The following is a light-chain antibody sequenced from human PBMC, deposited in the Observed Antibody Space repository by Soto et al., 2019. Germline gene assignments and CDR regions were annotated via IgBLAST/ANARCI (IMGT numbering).Light chain of an antibody. V-gene: IGKV1-5*01. CDR1: QSISSW. CDR3: QHYRT. CDR2: DAS. Sequence: GDRVTITCRASQSISSWLAWYQQKPGKAPKLLIYDASSLESGVPSRFSGSGSGTEFTLTISSLQPDDFATYYCQHYRTFGQGTKVDIK. J-gene: IGKJ1*01.